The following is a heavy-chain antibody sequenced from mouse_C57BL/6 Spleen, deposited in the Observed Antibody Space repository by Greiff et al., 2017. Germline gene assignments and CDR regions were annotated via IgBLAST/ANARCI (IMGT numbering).Heavy chain of an antibody. J-gene: IGHJ4*01. Sequence: VQLQQSGAELVMPGASVKLSCKASGYTFTSYWMHWVKQRPGQGLEWIGEIDPSDSYTNYNQKFKGKSTLTVDKSSSPAYMQLSSLTSEDSAVYYCARLGYSNYDAMDYWGQGTSVTVSS. CDR1: GYTFTSYW. CDR3: ARLGYSNYDAMDY. V-gene: IGHV1-69*01. CDR2: IDPSDSYT. D-gene: IGHD2-5*01.